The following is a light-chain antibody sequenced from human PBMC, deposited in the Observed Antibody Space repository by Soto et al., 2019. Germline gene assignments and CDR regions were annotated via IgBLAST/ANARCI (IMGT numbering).Light chain of an antibody. V-gene: IGKV3-15*01. CDR3: QQYNNWPPIT. J-gene: IGKJ5*01. CDR1: QSVSSN. CDR2: GAS. Sequence: IGMKNSPATLSVTPGERATLSCRASQSVSSNLAWYQQKPGQAPRPLIYGASTRATGIPARFSGSGSGTGFTLTISSLQSEDFAVYYCQQYNNWPPITFGQGTRLEIK.